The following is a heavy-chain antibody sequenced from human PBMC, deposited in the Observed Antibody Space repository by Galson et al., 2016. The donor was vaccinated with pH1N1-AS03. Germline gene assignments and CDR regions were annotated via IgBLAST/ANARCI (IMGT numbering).Heavy chain of an antibody. J-gene: IGHJ4*02. V-gene: IGHV1-24*01. CDR3: ASKSPGDGYYFDD. D-gene: IGHD3-10*01. CDR2: LTPEDDKI. Sequence: SVKVSCKVSGYTLSELSMYRVRQAPGKGLEWLGGLTPEDDKIIYAQRLQGRITMTEDKSTDTAYMELSSLTSEDTATYYCASKSPGDGYYFDDWGQGTLVTVRS. CDR1: GYTLSELS.